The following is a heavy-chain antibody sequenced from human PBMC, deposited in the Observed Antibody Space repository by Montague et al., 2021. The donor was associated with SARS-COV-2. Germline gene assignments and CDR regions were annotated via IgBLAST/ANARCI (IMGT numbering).Heavy chain of an antibody. CDR1: GDSISSYY. D-gene: IGHD3-22*01. CDR2: IYYTGSA. CDR3: VREGRSSAYAMDY. J-gene: IGHJ4*02. Sequence: SETLSLTCSVSGDSISSYYWSWIRQSPGRGLDWIGHIYYTGSAEYNPSLKSRVSISVDTSRRQFSLNLKSVTAADTAVYYCVREGRSSAYAMDYWGQGTLVTVSS. V-gene: IGHV4-59*01.